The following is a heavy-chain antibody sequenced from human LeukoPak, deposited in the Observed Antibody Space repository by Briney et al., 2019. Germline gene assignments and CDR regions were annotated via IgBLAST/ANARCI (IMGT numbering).Heavy chain of an antibody. Sequence: GGSLRLSCAASGFTFSSYEMNWVRQAPGKGLEWVSYISSSGSTIYYADSVKGRFTISRDNAKNSLYLQMNSLRAEDTTVYYCATKSSAGYSSGWGQGTLVTVSS. D-gene: IGHD6-19*01. CDR2: ISSSGSTI. J-gene: IGHJ4*02. CDR3: ATKSSAGYSSG. CDR1: GFTFSSYE. V-gene: IGHV3-48*03.